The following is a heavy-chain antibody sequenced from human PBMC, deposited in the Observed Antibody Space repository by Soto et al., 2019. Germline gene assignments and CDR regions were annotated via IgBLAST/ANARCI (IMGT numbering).Heavy chain of an antibody. J-gene: IGHJ4*02. CDR1: GGTFSSYA. D-gene: IGHD6-13*01. Sequence: QVQLVQSGAEVKKPGSSVKVSCKASGGTFSSYAISWVRQAPGQGLEWMGGIIPIFGTANYAQKFQGRVTITADKSTSTAYMELSSLRSEDTAVYYCARDREGSSSWYASLQYYFDYWGQGTLVTVS. V-gene: IGHV1-69*06. CDR3: ARDREGSSSWYASLQYYFDY. CDR2: IIPIFGTA.